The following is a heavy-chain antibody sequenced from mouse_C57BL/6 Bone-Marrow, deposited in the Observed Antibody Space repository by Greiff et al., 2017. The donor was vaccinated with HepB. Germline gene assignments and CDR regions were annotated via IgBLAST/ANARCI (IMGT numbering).Heavy chain of an antibody. CDR2: INPNNGGT. Sequence: EVQLQQSGPELVKPGASVKISCKASGYTFTDYYMNWVKQSHGKSLEWIGDINPNNGGTSYNQKFKGKATLTVDKSSSTAYMELRSLTSEDSAVYYCASSFITTVVADAMDYWGQGTSVTVSS. CDR3: ASSFITTVVADAMDY. CDR1: GYTFTDYY. D-gene: IGHD1-1*01. J-gene: IGHJ4*01. V-gene: IGHV1-26*01.